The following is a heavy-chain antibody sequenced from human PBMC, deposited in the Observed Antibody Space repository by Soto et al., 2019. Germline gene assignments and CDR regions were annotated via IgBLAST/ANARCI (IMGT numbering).Heavy chain of an antibody. CDR3: AGENEQTADIVVDSPSDY. CDR1: GGTFSSYT. J-gene: IGHJ4*02. CDR2: IIPILGIA. D-gene: IGHD2-2*01. V-gene: IGHV1-69*02. Sequence: GASVKVSCKASGGTFSSYTISWVRQAPGQGLEWMGRIIPILGIANYAQKFQGRVTITADKSTSTAYMELSSLRSEDTAVYYCAGENEQTADIVVDSPSDYWGQGTLVTVSS.